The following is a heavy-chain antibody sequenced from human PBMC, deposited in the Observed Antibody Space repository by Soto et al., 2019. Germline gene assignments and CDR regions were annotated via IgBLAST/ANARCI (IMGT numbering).Heavy chain of an antibody. J-gene: IGHJ4*02. CDR3: ARAKGDGSGYWDY. Sequence: EVQLVETGGGLIQPGGSLRLSCAASGFTVSRNYMSWVRQAPGKGLEWVSVIYAGGSTYSADSVKGRFTISRDNSKNTVYLQMNSLRAEDTAVYYCARAKGDGSGYWDYWGQGTLVTVSS. CDR2: IYAGGST. CDR1: GFTVSRNY. D-gene: IGHD3-22*01. V-gene: IGHV3-53*02.